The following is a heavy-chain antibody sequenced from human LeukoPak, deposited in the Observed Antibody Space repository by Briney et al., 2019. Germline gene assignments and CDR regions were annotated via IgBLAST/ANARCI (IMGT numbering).Heavy chain of an antibody. D-gene: IGHD5-18*01. CDR2: ITSSSSYT. CDR3: ARDRVGYSYGASYYYYYMDV. CDR1: GITFSNYN. V-gene: IGHV3-21*01. J-gene: IGHJ6*03. Sequence: PGGSLRLSCAAPGITFSNYNMNWVRQAPGKGLEWVSSITSSSSYTFYADSVKGRFTISRDNAKNSLYLQMNSLRAEDTAVYYCARDRVGYSYGASYYYYYMDVWGKGTTVTVSS.